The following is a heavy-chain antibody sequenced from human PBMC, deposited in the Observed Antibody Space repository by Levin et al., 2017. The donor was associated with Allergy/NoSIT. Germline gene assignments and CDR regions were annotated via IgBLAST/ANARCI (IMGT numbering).Heavy chain of an antibody. D-gene: IGHD6-19*01. J-gene: IGHJ4*02. CDR2: INPNSGGT. Sequence: ASVKVSCKASGYTFTGYYMHWVRQAPGQGLEWMGWINPNSGGTNYAQKFQGRVTMTRDTSISTAYMELSRLRSDDTAVYYCARLLSDPIAVAGTWGQGTLVTVSS. CDR1: GYTFTGYY. CDR3: ARLLSDPIAVAGT. V-gene: IGHV1-2*02.